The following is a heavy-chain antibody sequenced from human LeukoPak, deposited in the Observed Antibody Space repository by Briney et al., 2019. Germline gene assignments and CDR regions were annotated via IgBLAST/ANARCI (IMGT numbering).Heavy chain of an antibody. V-gene: IGHV3-21*01. CDR3: ASALSYSYGSRDF. Sequence: GGSLRLSCAASGLTFSSYSMNWVRQAPGKGLEWVSSISSVSKYIYNSDSVKGRFTISRDNAKNSLYLQMNSLRAEDTVVYYVASALSYSYGSRDFWGRGPLVMVSS. D-gene: IGHD5-18*01. J-gene: IGHJ4*02. CDR1: GLTFSSYS. CDR2: ISSVSKYI.